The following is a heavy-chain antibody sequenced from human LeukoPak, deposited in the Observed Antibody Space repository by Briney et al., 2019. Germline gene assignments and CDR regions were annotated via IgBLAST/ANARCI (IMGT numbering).Heavy chain of an antibody. CDR3: AAYTERGYSHKDFDY. CDR1: GFTFSDYY. D-gene: IGHD5-12*01. CDR2: ISSSGSTI. J-gene: IGHJ4*02. Sequence: PGGSLRLSCAASGFTFSDYYMSWIRQAPGKGLEWVSYISSSGSTIYYADSVKGRFTISRDNAKNSLYLQMNSLRAEDTAVYYCAAYTERGYSHKDFDYWGQGTLVTVSS. V-gene: IGHV3-11*04.